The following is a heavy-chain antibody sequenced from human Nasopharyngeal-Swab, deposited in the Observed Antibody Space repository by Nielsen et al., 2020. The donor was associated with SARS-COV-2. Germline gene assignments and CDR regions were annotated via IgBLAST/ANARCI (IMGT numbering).Heavy chain of an antibody. V-gene: IGHV4-34*01. J-gene: IGHJ5*02. D-gene: IGHD1/OR15-1a*01. CDR3: ASQPGTANNGANWFDP. CDR2: INHSGST. Sequence: SETLSLTCAVYGGPFSGYYWSWIRQPPGKGLEWIGEINHSGSTNYNPSLKSRVTISVDTSKNQFSLKLSSVTAADTAVYYCASQPGTANNGANWFDPWGQGTPVTVSS. CDR1: GGPFSGYY.